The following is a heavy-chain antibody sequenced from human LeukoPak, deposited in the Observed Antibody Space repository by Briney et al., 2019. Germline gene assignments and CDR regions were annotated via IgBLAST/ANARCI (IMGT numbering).Heavy chain of an antibody. CDR2: IYTSGST. J-gene: IGHJ2*01. D-gene: IGHD3-10*01. Sequence: SETLSLTCTVSGGSISSYYWSWIRQPAGKGLEWIGRIYTSGSTNYNPSLKSRVTMSVDTSKNQFSLKLSSVTAADTAVYYCARLPYGSGSYPGYFDLWGCGTLVTVSS. CDR1: GGSISSYY. CDR3: ARLPYGSGSYPGYFDL. V-gene: IGHV4-4*07.